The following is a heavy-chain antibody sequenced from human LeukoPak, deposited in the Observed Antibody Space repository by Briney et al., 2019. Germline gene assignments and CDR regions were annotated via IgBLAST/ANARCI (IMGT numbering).Heavy chain of an antibody. D-gene: IGHD3-3*01. V-gene: IGHV4-61*02. CDR1: GGSISSGSYY. CDR3: ARGRAPDDFWSGEDSYYYYYMDV. Sequence: PSETLSLTCTVSGGSISSGSYYWSWIRQPAGKGLEWIGRIYTSGSTNYNPSPKSRVTISVDTSKNQFSLKLSSVTAADTAVYYCARGRAPDDFWSGEDSYYYYYMDVWGKGTTVTVSS. CDR2: IYTSGST. J-gene: IGHJ6*03.